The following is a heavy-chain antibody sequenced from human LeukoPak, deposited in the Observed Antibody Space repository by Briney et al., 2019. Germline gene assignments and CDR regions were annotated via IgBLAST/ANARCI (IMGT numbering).Heavy chain of an antibody. J-gene: IGHJ6*03. V-gene: IGHV3-7*01. D-gene: IGHD6-13*01. CDR3: ARARIVAAGTGLWRTNLYYYYYMDI. CDR2: IKQDGSEK. Sequence: GGSLRLSCAASGFTFSSYWMSWVRQAPGKGLEWVANIKQDGSEKYYVDSVKGRFTISRDNAKNSLYLQMNSLRAEDTAVYYCARARIVAAGTGLWRTNLYYYYYMDIWGKGTTVTVSS. CDR1: GFTFSSYW.